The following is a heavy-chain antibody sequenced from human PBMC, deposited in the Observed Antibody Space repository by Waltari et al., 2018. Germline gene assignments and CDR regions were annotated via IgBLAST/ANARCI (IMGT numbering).Heavy chain of an antibody. Sequence: EVQLVESGGGLVQPGRSLRLSCAASGFTFDDYAMHWVRQAPGKGLEWVSGISWNSGSIGYADSVKGRFTISRDNAKNSLYLQMNSLRAEDTALYYCASDGYVGYWGQGTLVTVSS. CDR2: ISWNSGSI. D-gene: IGHD3-16*01. J-gene: IGHJ4*02. V-gene: IGHV3-9*01. CDR1: GFTFDDYA. CDR3: ASDGYVGY.